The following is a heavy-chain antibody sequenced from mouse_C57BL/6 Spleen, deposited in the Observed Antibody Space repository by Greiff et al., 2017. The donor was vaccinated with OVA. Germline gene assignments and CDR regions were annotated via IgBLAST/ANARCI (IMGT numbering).Heavy chain of an antibody. V-gene: IGHV1-54*01. CDR1: GYAFTNYL. J-gene: IGHJ1*03. CDR2: INPGSGGT. Sequence: LQESGAELVRPGTSVKVSCKASGYAFTNYLIEWVKQRPGQGLEWIGVINPGSGGTNYNEKFKGKATLTADKSSSTAYMQLSSLTAEDSAVYFWARRGLYYDYDCWYFDVWGTGTTVTVSA. D-gene: IGHD2-4*01. CDR3: ARRGLYYDYDCWYFDV.